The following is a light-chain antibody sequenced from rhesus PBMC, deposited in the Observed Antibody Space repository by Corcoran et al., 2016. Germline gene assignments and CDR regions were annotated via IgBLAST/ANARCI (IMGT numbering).Light chain of an antibody. V-gene: IGKV1-25*01. CDR2: KAS. J-gene: IGKJ2*01. CDR3: QHGYGVLMYS. CDR1: QGISNN. Sequence: DIQMTQSPSSLSASVGDRVTITCRASQGISNNLAWYQQKPGKVPKLLIYKASPLQSGIPSRFSGTGLGTEFTLTISSLKPEDFATYYCQHGYGVLMYSFGQGTKVEIK.